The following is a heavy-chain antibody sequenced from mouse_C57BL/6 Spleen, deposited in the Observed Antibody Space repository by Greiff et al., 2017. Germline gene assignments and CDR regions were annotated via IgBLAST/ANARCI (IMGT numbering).Heavy chain of an antibody. CDR1: GYTFTSYW. CDR2: IDPTSGGT. V-gene: IGHV1-72*01. CDR3: ARGRITTGFDY. D-gene: IGHD1-1*01. Sequence: QVQLQQSGAELVKPGASVKLSCKASGYTFTSYWMHWVKQRPGRGLEWIGRIDPTSGGTKYNEKFKSKATLTVDKPSSTAYMQLSSLTSEDSAVYYCARGRITTGFDYWGQGTTRTVSS. J-gene: IGHJ2*01.